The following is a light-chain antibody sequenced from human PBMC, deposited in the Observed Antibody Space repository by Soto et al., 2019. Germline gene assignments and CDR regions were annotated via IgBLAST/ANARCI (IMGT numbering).Light chain of an antibody. V-gene: IGKV3-15*01. CDR1: QSVSNN. CDR3: QQYNNWRT. CDR2: GAS. Sequence: DIVMTQSPATMSVSPGERATLSCRASQSVSNNLAWYQQKPGQAPRLLIYGASTRATGIPARFSGSGSGTECTHTISSLQSEDFAVYYCQQYNNWRTFGQGTKREIK. J-gene: IGKJ2*01.